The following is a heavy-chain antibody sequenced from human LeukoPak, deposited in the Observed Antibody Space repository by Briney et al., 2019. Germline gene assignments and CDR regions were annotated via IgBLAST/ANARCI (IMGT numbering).Heavy chain of an antibody. D-gene: IGHD6-19*01. J-gene: IGHJ4*02. CDR3: AGDRNSDWYSPLDY. Sequence: GGSLRLSCAASGFTFSSYIMNWVRQAPGKGLEWVAIITATGDTAYYADSVKGRFTISRDNSRNTVYMQMDSLRAEDTAIYYCAGDRNSDWYSPLDYWGQGSQVTVSP. V-gene: IGHV3-23*01. CDR2: ITATGDTA. CDR1: GFTFSSYI.